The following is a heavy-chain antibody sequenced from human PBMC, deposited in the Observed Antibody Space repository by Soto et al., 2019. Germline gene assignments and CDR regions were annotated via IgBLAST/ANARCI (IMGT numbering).Heavy chain of an antibody. CDR2: IIPIFGTA. Sequence: QVQLVQSGAEVKKPGSSVKVSCKASGGTFSSYAISWVRQAPGQGLEWMGGIIPIFGTANYAQKFQGRVTITADESTSTAYMELSSLRSEDKAVYYCAKKGSTVTTRQLAMDVWGQGTTVTVSS. V-gene: IGHV1-69*01. CDR1: GGTFSSYA. J-gene: IGHJ6*02. D-gene: IGHD4-17*01. CDR3: AKKGSTVTTRQLAMDV.